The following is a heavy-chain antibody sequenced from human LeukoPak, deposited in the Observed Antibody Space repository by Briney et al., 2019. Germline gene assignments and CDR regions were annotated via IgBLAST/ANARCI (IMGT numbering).Heavy chain of an antibody. CDR3: ARSTDYYDSSGYPYYFDY. CDR1: GYSISRGYY. J-gene: IGHJ4*02. D-gene: IGHD3-22*01. V-gene: IGHV4-38-2*02. CDR2: IYHSGST. Sequence: SETLSLTCTVSGYSISRGYYWGWIRQPPGKGLGWIGSIYHSGSTYYNPSLKSRVTISVDTSKNQFSLKLSSVTAADTAVYYCARSTDYYDSSGYPYYFDYWGQGSLVTVSS.